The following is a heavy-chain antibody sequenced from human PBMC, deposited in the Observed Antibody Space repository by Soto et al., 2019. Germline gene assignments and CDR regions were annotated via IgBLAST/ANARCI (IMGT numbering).Heavy chain of an antibody. CDR3: AKGRGGSGSLTPRVDI. V-gene: IGHV3-23*01. CDR2: ISGGGDTT. D-gene: IGHD3-10*01. Sequence: EVQLLDSGGGLVQPGGSLRLSCAASGFTFNNYAMPWVRQSPVKGLVWVSAISGGGDTTSYADSLKGRFTVSRYGSKNTLYLQMRSLRAEDTALYYCAKGRGGSGSLTPRVDIWGQGTLVTVSS. CDR1: GFTFNNYA. J-gene: IGHJ4*02.